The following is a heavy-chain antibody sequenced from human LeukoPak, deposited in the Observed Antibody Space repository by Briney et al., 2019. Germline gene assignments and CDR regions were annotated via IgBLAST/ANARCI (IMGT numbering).Heavy chain of an antibody. Sequence: PGGSLRPSCAASGFTFSSYWMNWARQAPGKGLEWVASINHNGNVNYYVDSVKGRFTISRDNAKNSLYLQMNSLRAEDTAVYYCAKDLRPDGINDFDHWGQGTLVTVSS. CDR2: INHNGNVN. CDR3: AKDLRPDGINDFDH. CDR1: GFTFSSYW. J-gene: IGHJ4*02. D-gene: IGHD1-1*01. V-gene: IGHV3-7*03.